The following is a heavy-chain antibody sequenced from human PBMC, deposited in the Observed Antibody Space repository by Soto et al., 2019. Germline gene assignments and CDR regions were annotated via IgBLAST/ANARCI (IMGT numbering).Heavy chain of an antibody. CDR2: IYHSGST. J-gene: IGHJ6*02. CDR1: GGSLDNSHSF. D-gene: IGHD3-3*01. CDR3: ARDRHPRITIFGVVIGPNYYYGMDV. Sequence: SETLSLTWDVSGGSLDNSHSFWGWVRQPPGKGLEWIGEIYHSGSTNYNPSLKSRVTISVDKSKNQFSLKLSSVTAADTAVYYCARDRHPRITIFGVVIGPNYYYGMDVWGQGTTVTVSS. V-gene: IGHV4-4*02.